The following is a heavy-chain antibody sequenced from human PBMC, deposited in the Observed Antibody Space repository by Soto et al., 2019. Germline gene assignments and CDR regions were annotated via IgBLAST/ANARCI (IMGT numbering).Heavy chain of an antibody. D-gene: IGHD3-10*01. CDR3: AHRAYYYCSGSYYTH. CDR1: GFSLSTREVG. V-gene: IGHV2-5*02. J-gene: IGHJ4*02. CDR2: IYWDEDK. Sequence: QITLKESGPTLVKPTQTLTLTCTFSGFSLSTREVGVGWIRQPPGKALEWLALIYWDEDKRYRPSLKSRLTIVKDTSKNLVILVMTNIDPEDTATYYCAHRAYYYCSGSYYTHWGQGSLVTVSS.